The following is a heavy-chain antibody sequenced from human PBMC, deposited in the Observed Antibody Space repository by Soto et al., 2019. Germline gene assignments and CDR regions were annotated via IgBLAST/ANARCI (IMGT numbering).Heavy chain of an antibody. J-gene: IGHJ4*02. V-gene: IGHV3-64*01. CDR2: ISTNGDAT. Sequence: EVQLVESGGGLVQPGGSLRLSCAASGFSVRSYAMHWVRLAPGKGLEHVSAISTNGDATYFANSVKGRITISRDNSKNTPYLEMGSLSAEDMAVYYCAREELYSCVDYWGQGSLVTVSS. CDR3: AREELYSCVDY. CDR1: GFSVRSYA. D-gene: IGHD6-25*01.